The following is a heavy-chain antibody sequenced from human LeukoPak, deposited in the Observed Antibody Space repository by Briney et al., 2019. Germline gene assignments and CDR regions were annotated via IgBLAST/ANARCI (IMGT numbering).Heavy chain of an antibody. CDR3: AKGPDSYYGDYPYYFDY. Sequence: PGGSLRLSCAASGFTFSSYAMSWVRQAPGKGLEWVSAISGSGGSTYYADSVKGRFTISRDNSKNTLYLQMNSLRAEDTAVYYCAKGPDSYYGDYPYYFDYWGQGTLVTVSS. V-gene: IGHV3-23*01. CDR2: ISGSGGST. D-gene: IGHD4-17*01. J-gene: IGHJ4*02. CDR1: GFTFSSYA.